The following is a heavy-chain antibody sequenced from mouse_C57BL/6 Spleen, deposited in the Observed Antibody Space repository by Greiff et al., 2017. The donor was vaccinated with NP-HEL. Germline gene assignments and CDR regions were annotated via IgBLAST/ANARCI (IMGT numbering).Heavy chain of an antibody. CDR2: IYPRSGNT. CDR1: GYTFTSYG. J-gene: IGHJ4*01. Sequence: VQLQESGAELARPGASVKLSCKASGYTFTSYGISWVKQSTGQGLEWIGEIYPRSGNTYYNEKFKGKATLTADKSSSTAYMELRSLTSEDSAVYFCARLLLPFYAMDYWGQGTSVTVSS. CDR3: ARLLLPFYAMDY. V-gene: IGHV1-81*01. D-gene: IGHD1-1*01.